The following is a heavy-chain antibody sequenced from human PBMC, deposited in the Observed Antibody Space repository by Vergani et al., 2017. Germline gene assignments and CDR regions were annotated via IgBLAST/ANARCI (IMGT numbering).Heavy chain of an antibody. CDR3: ASGQGYDFWSGYPLDY. Sequence: QVQLQESGPGLVKPSQTLSLTCTVSGGPISSGSYYWSWIRPPAGKGLEWIGRIYTSGSTNYNPSLKRRVTISVDTSKNQFSLKLSSVTAADTAVYYCASGQGYDFWSGYPLDYWGQGTLVTVSS. J-gene: IGHJ4*02. CDR1: GGPISSGSYY. V-gene: IGHV4-61*02. CDR2: IYTSGST. D-gene: IGHD3-3*01.